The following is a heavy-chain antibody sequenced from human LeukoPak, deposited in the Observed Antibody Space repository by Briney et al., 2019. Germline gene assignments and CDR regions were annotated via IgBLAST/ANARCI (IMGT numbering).Heavy chain of an antibody. V-gene: IGHV3-20*04. CDR2: INWNGGST. D-gene: IGHD3-10*01. J-gene: IGHJ4*02. Sequence: GGSLRLSCAASGFTFDDYGMSWVRQAPGKGLEWVSGINWNGGSTGYADSVKGRFTISRDNAKNSLYLQMNSLRAEDTAVYYCARDHTPSDYYGSGSYYSLGYWGQGTLVTVSS. CDR3: ARDHTPSDYYGSGSYYSLGY. CDR1: GFTFDDYG.